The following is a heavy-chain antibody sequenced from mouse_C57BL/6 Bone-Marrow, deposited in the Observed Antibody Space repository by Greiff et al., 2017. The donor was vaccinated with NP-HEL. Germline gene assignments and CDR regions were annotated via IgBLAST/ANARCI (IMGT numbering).Heavy chain of an antibody. J-gene: IGHJ3*01. V-gene: IGHV5-4*01. Sequence: EVKVVESGGGLVKPGGSLKLSCAASGFTFSSYAMSWVRQTPEKRLEWVATISDGGSYTYYPDNVKGRFTISRDNAKNNLYLQMSHLKSEDTAMYYCARDSSGLPWFAYWGQGTLVTVSA. CDR3: ARDSSGLPWFAY. CDR2: ISDGGSYT. CDR1: GFTFSSYA. D-gene: IGHD3-2*02.